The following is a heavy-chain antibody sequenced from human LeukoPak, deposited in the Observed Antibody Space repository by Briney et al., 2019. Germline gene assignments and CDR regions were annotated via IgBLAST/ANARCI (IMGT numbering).Heavy chain of an antibody. V-gene: IGHV4-38-2*02. CDR2: IYHSGST. CDR3: ARDIGGYSGYDEWTPVTPEDY. J-gene: IGHJ4*02. D-gene: IGHD5-12*01. Sequence: SETLSLTCTVSGYSISSGYYWGWIRQPPGKGLEWIGSIYHSGSTYYNPSLKSRVTISVDTSKNQFSLKLSSVTAADTAVYYCARDIGGYSGYDEWTPVTPEDYWGQGTLVTVSS. CDR1: GYSISSGYY.